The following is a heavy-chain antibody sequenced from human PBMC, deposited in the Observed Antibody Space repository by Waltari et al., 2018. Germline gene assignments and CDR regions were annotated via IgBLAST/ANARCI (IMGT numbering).Heavy chain of an antibody. CDR3: ARYDFMPLCDI. J-gene: IGHJ3*02. Sequence: QVQLQESGPGLVKPSETLSLTCTVSGYSISSGYYWGWIRQPPGKGLEWIGSIYHSGSPSYSPSIMSPVTISVDTSKNQFALKRSCVTAADTAVYYCARYDFMPLCDIWGQGTMVTISS. V-gene: IGHV4-38-2*02. CDR1: GYSISSGYY. CDR2: IYHSGSP. D-gene: IGHD3-3*01.